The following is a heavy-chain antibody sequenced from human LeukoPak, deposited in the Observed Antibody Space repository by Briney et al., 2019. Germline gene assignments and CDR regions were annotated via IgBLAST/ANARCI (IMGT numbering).Heavy chain of an antibody. J-gene: IGHJ5*02. CDR1: GLMFSNCG. D-gene: IGHD4-17*01. CDR3: ARDEPTVTTGPPVGS. CDR2: IRYDGDKT. V-gene: IGHV3-30*02. Sequence: GGSLRLSCAASGLMFSNCGMHWVRQAPGKGLEWVAFIRYDGDKTYYADSVKGRFTISRDNSKSTLYLQMNSLRAEDTAVYYCARDEPTVTTGPPVGSWGQGTLVTVSS.